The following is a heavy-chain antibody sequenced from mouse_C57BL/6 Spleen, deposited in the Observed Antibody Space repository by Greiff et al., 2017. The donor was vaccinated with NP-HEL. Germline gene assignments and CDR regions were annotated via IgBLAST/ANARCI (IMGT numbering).Heavy chain of an antibody. D-gene: IGHD2-4*01. CDR3: ARRMITTGYYAMDY. Sequence: VKLMESGPGLVQPSQSLSITCTVSGFSLTSYGVHWVRQSPGKGLEWLGVIWSGGSTDYNAAFISRLSISKDNSKSQVFFKMNSLQADDTAIYYCARRMITTGYYAMDYWGQGTSVTVSS. J-gene: IGHJ4*01. CDR2: IWSGGST. V-gene: IGHV2-2*01. CDR1: GFSLTSYG.